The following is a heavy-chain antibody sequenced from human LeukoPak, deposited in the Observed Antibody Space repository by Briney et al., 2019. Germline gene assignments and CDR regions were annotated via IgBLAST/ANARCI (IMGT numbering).Heavy chain of an antibody. Sequence: GGSLRLSCAASGFTFSSYGMHWVRQAPGKGLEWEAFIRYDGTNKYYADSVKGRFSISRDNSKNTLYLQMNSLRAEDTAVYYCAEAPAPPAAAGRYNWFDPWGQGTLVTVSS. CDR1: GFTFSSYG. CDR3: AEAPAPPAAAGRYNWFDP. D-gene: IGHD6-13*01. CDR2: IRYDGTNK. V-gene: IGHV3-30*02. J-gene: IGHJ5*02.